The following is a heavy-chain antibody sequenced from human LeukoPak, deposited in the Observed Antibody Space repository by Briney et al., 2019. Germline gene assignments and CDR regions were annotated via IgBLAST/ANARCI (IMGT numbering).Heavy chain of an antibody. Sequence: GGSLRLSCAASGFTFSSYAMHWVRQAPGKGLEWVAVISYDGSNKYYADSVKGRFTISRDNSKNTLYLQMNSLRAEDTAVYYCARDPRNYGSGSYYSDDAFDIWGQGTMVTVSS. D-gene: IGHD3-10*01. J-gene: IGHJ3*02. CDR1: GFTFSSYA. V-gene: IGHV3-30-3*01. CDR3: ARDPRNYGSGSYYSDDAFDI. CDR2: ISYDGSNK.